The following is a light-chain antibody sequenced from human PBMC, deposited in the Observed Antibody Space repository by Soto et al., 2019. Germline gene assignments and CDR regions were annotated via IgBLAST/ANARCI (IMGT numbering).Light chain of an antibody. Sequence: DIEMTQSPSSLSASVGDRVTTTCRASQTIGRYLNWYQHKPGKAPKLLIYTASNLQSGVPSRFSGSGSGTEFTLTISSLQPEDFATYYCQQSYSIPWTFGQGTKVEIK. J-gene: IGKJ1*01. V-gene: IGKV1-39*01. CDR1: QTIGRY. CDR3: QQSYSIPWT. CDR2: TAS.